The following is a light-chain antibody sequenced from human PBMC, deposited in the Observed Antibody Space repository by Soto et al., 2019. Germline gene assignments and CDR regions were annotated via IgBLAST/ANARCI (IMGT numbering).Light chain of an antibody. CDR1: ERIYSAY. CDR2: GAS. CDR3: QQYATSPIT. J-gene: IGKJ5*01. Sequence: EVVLTQSPGTLSLSRGERATLSCRASERIYSAYLGWYQQKSGQAPRLVIYGASSRAAGIPDRLSGSGSGTDFTLTISRLEPEDFAVYYCQQYATSPITFGQGTRLEIK. V-gene: IGKV3-20*01.